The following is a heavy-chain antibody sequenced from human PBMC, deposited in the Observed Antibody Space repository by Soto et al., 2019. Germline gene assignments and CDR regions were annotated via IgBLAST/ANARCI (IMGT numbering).Heavy chain of an antibody. CDR3: ARIGGVVPAATSDYYYMDV. CDR2: IYYTVST. CDR1: GGSISSSSYY. Sequence: QLQLQESGPGLVKPSETLSLSCTVSGGSISSSSYYWGWIRQPPGKGLEWIGSIYYTVSTYYNPFNKSRVNIYVDTSKNQFCLNLSSVTAADTAVYYWARIGGVVPAATSDYYYMDVWGKGTTVTVSS. V-gene: IGHV4-39*01. D-gene: IGHD2-2*01. J-gene: IGHJ6*03.